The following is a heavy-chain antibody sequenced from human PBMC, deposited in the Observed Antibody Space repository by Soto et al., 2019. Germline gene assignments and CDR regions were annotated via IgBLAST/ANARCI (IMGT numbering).Heavy chain of an antibody. J-gene: IGHJ4*02. CDR1: GDSINSDKYY. D-gene: IGHD3-9*01. V-gene: IGHV4-39*01. CDR2: IYYRGKT. Sequence: QLQLQESGPGLVKPSETLSLTCSVSGDSINSDKYYWGWIRQPPGKGLEWIGSIYYRGKTYYNPSLLTRVTISLDKSKSQFSLKLNSVTAADSAVYFCARLEGLATISYYFDFWGQGALVTVSS. CDR3: ARLEGLATISYYFDF.